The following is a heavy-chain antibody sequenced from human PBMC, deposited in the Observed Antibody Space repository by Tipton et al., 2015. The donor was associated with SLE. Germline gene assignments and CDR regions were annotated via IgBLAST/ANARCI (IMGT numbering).Heavy chain of an antibody. CDR2: ISYSGIT. CDR1: GDSISSGNYY. CDR3: ARDSSGMGYYWFDP. J-gene: IGHJ5*02. Sequence: GLVKPSETLSLTCIVSGDSISSGNYYWGWIRQPPGKGLEWIGSISYSGITYYNPSLKSRVTISVDSSNNQFSLRLSSVTAADTAIYYCARDSSGMGYYWFDPWGQGTLVTVSS. D-gene: IGHD3-10*01. V-gene: IGHV4-39*07.